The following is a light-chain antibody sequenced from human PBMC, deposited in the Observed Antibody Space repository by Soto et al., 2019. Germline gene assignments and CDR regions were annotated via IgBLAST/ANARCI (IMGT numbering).Light chain of an antibody. Sequence: ALTQPPSASGSPGQSVTISCTGTYSDVGAYNFVSWYQQHPGKAPKLTIYDVTKRPSGVPDRFSGSKSGNTASLTVSGLQAEDEADYYCSSYAGFNKVLFGGGTKLTVL. CDR1: YSDVGAYNF. CDR3: SSYAGFNKVL. CDR2: DVT. J-gene: IGLJ2*01. V-gene: IGLV2-8*01.